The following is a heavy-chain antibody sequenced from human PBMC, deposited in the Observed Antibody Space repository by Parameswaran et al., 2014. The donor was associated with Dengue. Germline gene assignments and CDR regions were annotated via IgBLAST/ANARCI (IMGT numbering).Heavy chain of an antibody. CDR2: INPSGGST. J-gene: IGHJ3*01. Sequence: WVRQAPGQGLEWMGIINPSGGSTNYAQKFQGRVTMTGDTSTSAVYMELSNLRSEDTAVYYCARVDINFLYGLDLWGQGTLVTVSS. CDR3: ARVDINFLYGLDL. V-gene: IGHV1-46*01. D-gene: IGHD3-10*01.